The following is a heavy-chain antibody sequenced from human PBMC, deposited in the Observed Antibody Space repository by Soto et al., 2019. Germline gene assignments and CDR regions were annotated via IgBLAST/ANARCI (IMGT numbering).Heavy chain of an antibody. J-gene: IGHJ5*02. Sequence: GKGLEYVSAISSNGGSTYYADSVKGRFTISRDNSKNTLYLQMSSLRAEDTAVYYCVKDLWSGYYNNWFDPWGQGTLVTVSS. V-gene: IGHV3-64D*08. D-gene: IGHD3-3*01. CDR2: ISSNGGST. CDR3: VKDLWSGYYNNWFDP.